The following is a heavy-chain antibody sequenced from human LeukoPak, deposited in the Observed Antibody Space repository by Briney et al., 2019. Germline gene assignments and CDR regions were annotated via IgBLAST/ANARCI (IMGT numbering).Heavy chain of an antibody. Sequence: SETLSLTCAVYGWSFNDYYWNWIRQPPGKGLEWIEEINARGDTNYNPSLKSRVTISVDTSKKQFSLRLTSMIAADTALYYCAKGQVPAARGYNWFDPWSQGTLVTVSS. CDR3: AKGQVPAARGYNWFDP. CDR2: INARGDT. V-gene: IGHV4-34*01. J-gene: IGHJ5*02. CDR1: GWSFNDYY. D-gene: IGHD2-2*01.